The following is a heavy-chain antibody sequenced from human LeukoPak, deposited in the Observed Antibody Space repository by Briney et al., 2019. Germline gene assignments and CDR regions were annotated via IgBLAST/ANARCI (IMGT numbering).Heavy chain of an antibody. CDR1: GFTFDNYA. V-gene: IGHV3-9*01. D-gene: IGHD6-19*01. Sequence: GGSLRLSCAASGFTFDNYAMNWVRQVPGKGLEWISLISWNSGTIGYADSGKGRFTISRDNANNFLYLQMNSLSAEDTALYYCARAYKDRSLAGKKEFFQHWGQGTLVTVSS. CDR2: ISWNSGTI. CDR3: ARAYKDRSLAGKKEFFQH. J-gene: IGHJ1*01.